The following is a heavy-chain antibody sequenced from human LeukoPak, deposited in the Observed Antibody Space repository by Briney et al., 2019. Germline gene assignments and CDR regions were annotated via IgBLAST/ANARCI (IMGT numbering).Heavy chain of an antibody. Sequence: GGFLRLSCAASGFTFSNYAMSWVRQAPGKGLEWVSTISDSGSSTYYADSVKGRFTISRDNSKNTLYPRMDSLRAEDTAIYYCAKVPYSDYGSGRPPFMDVWGQGTTVAVSS. V-gene: IGHV3-23*01. CDR1: GFTFSNYA. D-gene: IGHD3-10*01. CDR2: ISDSGSST. CDR3: AKVPYSDYGSGRPPFMDV. J-gene: IGHJ6*02.